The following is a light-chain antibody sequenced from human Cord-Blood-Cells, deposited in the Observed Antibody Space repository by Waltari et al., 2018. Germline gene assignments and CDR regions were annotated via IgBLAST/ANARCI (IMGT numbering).Light chain of an antibody. V-gene: IGKV3-15*01. CDR1: QSVSSN. CDR2: GAS. CDR3: QQYNNWPTIT. J-gene: IGKJ5*01. Sequence: EIVMTQSPATLSVSPGERATLSCRASQSVSSNLAWYHQKPGQAPRLLIYGASTRATGIPARFSGSGSGTEFTLTISSLQSEDFAVYYCQQYNNWPTITFGQGTRVEIK.